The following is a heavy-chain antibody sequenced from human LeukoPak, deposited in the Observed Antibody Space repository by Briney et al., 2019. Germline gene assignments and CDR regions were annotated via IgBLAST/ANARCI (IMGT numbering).Heavy chain of an antibody. CDR2: IYYSGST. D-gene: IGHD3-10*01. CDR1: GGSISSGGHY. J-gene: IGHJ4*02. V-gene: IGHV4-31*03. CDR3: ARDSTYGSGSWFDY. Sequence: TLSLTCTVSGGSISSGGHYWSWIRQHPGKGLEWIGYIYYSGSTYYNPPLKSRVTISVDTSKNQFSLKLSSVTAADTAVYYCARDSTYGSGSWFDYWGQGTLVTVSS.